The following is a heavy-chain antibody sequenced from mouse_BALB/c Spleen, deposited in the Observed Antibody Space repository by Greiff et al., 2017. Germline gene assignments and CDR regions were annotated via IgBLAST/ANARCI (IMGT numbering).Heavy chain of an antibody. J-gene: IGHJ4*01. CDR1: GYTFTSYW. CDR2: IFPGTGTT. Sequence: QVQLQQSGAELVKPGASVKLSCKTSGYTFTSYWIQWVKQRPGQGLGWIGEIFPGTGTTYYNEKFKGKATLTIDTSSSTAYMQLSSLTSEDSAVYFCARVLTGTDYYAMDYWGQGTSVTVSS. V-gene: IGHV1S132*01. CDR3: ARVLTGTDYYAMDY. D-gene: IGHD4-1*01.